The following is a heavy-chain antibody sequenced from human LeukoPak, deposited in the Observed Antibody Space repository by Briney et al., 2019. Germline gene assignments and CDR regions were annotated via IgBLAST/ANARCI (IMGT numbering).Heavy chain of an antibody. CDR2: IYPGDSDT. CDR3: ARPAVAIDWFDP. V-gene: IGHV5-51*01. CDR1: GYSFTSYW. J-gene: IGHJ5*02. D-gene: IGHD6-19*01. Sequence: GESLKISCKGSGYSFTSYWISWVRQMPGKGQEWMGIIYPGDSDTRYSPSFQGQVIISADKSISTAYLQWSSLKASDTAMYYCARPAVAIDWFDPWGQGTLVTVSS.